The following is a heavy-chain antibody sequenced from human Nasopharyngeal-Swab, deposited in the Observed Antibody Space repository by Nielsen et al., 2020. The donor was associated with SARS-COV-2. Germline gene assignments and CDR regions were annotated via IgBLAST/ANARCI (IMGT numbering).Heavy chain of an antibody. Sequence: SETLSLTCTLSGGSISSSSYYWDWIRQPPGKGLEWVGTIYNSGTTYSNPSLKSRVTISVDTSKNQLSLKVSSVTAADTAMYYCARYTTDWVSFDYWGQGTLVTVSS. V-gene: IGHV4-39*07. D-gene: IGHD3-9*01. CDR3: ARYTTDWVSFDY. J-gene: IGHJ4*02. CDR2: IYNSGTT. CDR1: GGSISSSSYY.